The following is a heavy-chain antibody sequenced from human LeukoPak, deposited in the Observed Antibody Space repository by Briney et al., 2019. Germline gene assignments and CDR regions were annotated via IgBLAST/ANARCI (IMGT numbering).Heavy chain of an antibody. CDR2: IYSGGTT. CDR3: TRGGSVPATRSFDH. D-gene: IGHD6-19*01. Sequence: GESLRLSCSASGFTVSSDYMSWVRQAPGKGLAWLSVIYSGGTTYYADSVKGRFTISRDNSKNTLYLQMNSLRVEDTTVYYCTRGGSVPATRSFDHWGQGTLVTVSS. J-gene: IGHJ4*02. CDR1: GFTVSSDY. V-gene: IGHV3-66*01.